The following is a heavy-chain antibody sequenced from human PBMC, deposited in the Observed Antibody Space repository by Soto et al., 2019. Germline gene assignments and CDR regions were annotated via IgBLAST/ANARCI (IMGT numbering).Heavy chain of an antibody. V-gene: IGHV4-39*02. Sequence: SETLSLTCTVSGGSISSSSYYWGWIRQPPGKGLEWIGSIYYSGSTYYNPSLKSRVTISVDTSKNQFSLKLSSVTAADTAVYYCARETSRITMIVVVTNAFDIWGQGTMVTVSS. D-gene: IGHD3-22*01. CDR3: ARETSRITMIVVVTNAFDI. CDR1: GGSISSSSYY. CDR2: IYYSGST. J-gene: IGHJ3*02.